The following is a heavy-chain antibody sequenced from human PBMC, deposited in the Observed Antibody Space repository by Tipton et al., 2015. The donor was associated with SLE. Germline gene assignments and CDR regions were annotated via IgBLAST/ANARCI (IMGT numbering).Heavy chain of an antibody. CDR1: GYSTSNPYN. CDR3: ARDEYRYDGTGYHLLGHFDY. D-gene: IGHD3-22*01. Sequence: TLSLTCAVSGYSTSNPYNWDWIRQPPGKGLEWIGTMYHSGSTYYNPSLKSRVTISVDTSKNQFSLKLSSVTAADTAVYYCARDEYRYDGTGYHLLGHFDYWGQGTLVTVSS. J-gene: IGHJ4*02. V-gene: IGHV4-38-2*02. CDR2: MYHSGST.